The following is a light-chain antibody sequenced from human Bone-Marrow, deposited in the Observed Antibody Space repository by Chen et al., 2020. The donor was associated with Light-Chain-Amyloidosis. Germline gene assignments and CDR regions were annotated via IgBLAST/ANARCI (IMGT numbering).Light chain of an antibody. V-gene: IGKV4-1*01. Sequence: DIVMTQYPDSLAVSLCERATINCKSSQSVLYNSNNKNYLAWYQQKPGQPPKLLIYWASTRESGVPDRFSGSGSGTDFTLTISSLQAEDVAVYYCQQYYTTPYTFGQGIKLEIK. J-gene: IGKJ2*01. CDR3: QQYYTTPYT. CDR1: QSVLYNSNNKNY. CDR2: WAS.